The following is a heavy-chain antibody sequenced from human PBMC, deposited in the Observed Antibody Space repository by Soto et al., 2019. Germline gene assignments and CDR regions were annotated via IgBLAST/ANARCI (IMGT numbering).Heavy chain of an antibody. Sequence: GGSLRLSCAASGFTFSSYAMSWVRQAPGKGLEWVSAISGSGGSTYYADSVKGRFTISRDNSKNTLYLQMNSLRAEDTAVYYCANEPWSGYPYYYYMDVWGKGTTVTVSS. D-gene: IGHD3-3*01. CDR3: ANEPWSGYPYYYYMDV. CDR2: ISGSGGST. CDR1: GFTFSSYA. V-gene: IGHV3-23*01. J-gene: IGHJ6*03.